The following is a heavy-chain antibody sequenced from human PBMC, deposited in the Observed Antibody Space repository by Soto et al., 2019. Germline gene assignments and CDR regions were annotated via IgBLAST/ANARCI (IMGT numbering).Heavy chain of an antibody. CDR3: AKDQAAAGTISRYFQH. CDR2: ISGSGSTT. CDR1: GVIFSNYG. Sequence: PGGSLRLSCASSGVIFSNYGMHWVRQAPGKGLEWVSGISGSGSTTYYADSVRGRFTTSRDNSKNTLYLQVNSLRVEDTAVYYCAKDQAAAGTISRYFQHWGQGTLVTVSS. D-gene: IGHD6-13*01. J-gene: IGHJ1*01. V-gene: IGHV3-23*01.